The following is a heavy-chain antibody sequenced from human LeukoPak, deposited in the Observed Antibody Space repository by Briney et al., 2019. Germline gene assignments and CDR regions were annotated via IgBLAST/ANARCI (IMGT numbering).Heavy chain of an antibody. CDR2: ISNSGST. Sequence: KPSETLSLTCTVSGGSISSYYWSWIRQPPGKGLEWIGYISNSGSTNYNPSLKSRVTISVDTSKNQFSLTLSSVTAADTAVYYCARRGYFEYWGQGTLVTVSS. J-gene: IGHJ4*02. CDR3: ARRGYFEY. CDR1: GGSISSYY. V-gene: IGHV4-59*08.